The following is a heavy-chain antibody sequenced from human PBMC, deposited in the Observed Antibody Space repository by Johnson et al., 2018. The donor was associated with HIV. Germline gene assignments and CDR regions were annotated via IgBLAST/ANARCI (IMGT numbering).Heavy chain of an antibody. J-gene: IGHJ3*02. CDR3: ARGRAGGAFDI. CDR1: GFTFSSYD. D-gene: IGHD3-10*01. V-gene: IGHV3-13*01. Sequence: VQLVESGGGLVQPGGSLRLSCAASGFTFSSYDMHWVRQATGKGLAWVSAIGTAGDTYYPGSVKGRFTISRENAKNSLYLQMNSLRAGDTAVYYCARGRAGGAFDIWGQGTMVTVSS. CDR2: IGTAGDT.